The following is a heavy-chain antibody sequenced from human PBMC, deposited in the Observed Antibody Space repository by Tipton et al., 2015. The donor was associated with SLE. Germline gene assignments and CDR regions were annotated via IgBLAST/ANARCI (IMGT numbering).Heavy chain of an antibody. D-gene: IGHD6-13*01. CDR3: ARESGSSWPYYYYYYMDV. Sequence: TLSLTCDVSGGSISSNNWWRWVRQPPGKGLEWIGEIDHYGSTNYSPSLKSRVTISVDKSRNQFSLKLSSVTAADTAVYYCARESGSSWPYYYYYYMDVWGKGTTVTVSS. V-gene: IGHV4-4*02. CDR1: GGSISSNNW. J-gene: IGHJ6*03. CDR2: IDHYGST.